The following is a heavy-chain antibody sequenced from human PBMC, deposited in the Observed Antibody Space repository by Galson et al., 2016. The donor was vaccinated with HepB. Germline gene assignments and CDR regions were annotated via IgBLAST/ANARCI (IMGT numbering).Heavy chain of an antibody. CDR3: AREMGGTYFDAFDI. D-gene: IGHD1-26*01. Sequence: SLRLSCAASGLTVSSNYMSWVRQAPGKGLEWVAVISYDGGNKYYADSVRGRFTISRDNSNNTLCLRMNSLRPEDTAVYYCAREMGGTYFDAFDIWGQGTKATVSS. V-gene: IGHV3-30*03. CDR1: GLTVSSNY. J-gene: IGHJ3*02. CDR2: ISYDGGNK.